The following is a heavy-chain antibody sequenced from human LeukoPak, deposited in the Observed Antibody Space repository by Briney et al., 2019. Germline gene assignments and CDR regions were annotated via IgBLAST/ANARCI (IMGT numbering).Heavy chain of an antibody. CDR2: FSRSGPDT. CDR1: GFTLGSSA. J-gene: IGHJ4*02. V-gene: IGHV3-23*01. D-gene: IGHD6-13*01. CDR3: AKGSLGSWYYFDY. Sequence: GGSLRLSCAASGFTLGSSAMSWVRQAPGKGPEWVSTFSRSGPDTYYADSVKGRFTIFRDNSKNTLYLQMNSLRAEDTAVYYCAKGSLGSWYYFDYWGQGTLVTVSS.